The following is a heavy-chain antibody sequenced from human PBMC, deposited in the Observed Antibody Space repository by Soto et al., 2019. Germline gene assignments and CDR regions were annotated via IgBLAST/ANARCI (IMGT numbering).Heavy chain of an antibody. J-gene: IGHJ5*02. V-gene: IGHV4-59*08. CDR1: GGSISSYY. CDR3: ARLRVNDILTSNWFDP. Sequence: SETLSLTCTVSGGSISSYYWSWIRQPPGKGLEWIGYIYYSGSTNYNPSLKSRVTISVDTSKNQFSLKLSSVTAADTAVYYCARLRVNDILTSNWFDPWGQGTLVTVSS. CDR2: IYYSGST. D-gene: IGHD3-9*01.